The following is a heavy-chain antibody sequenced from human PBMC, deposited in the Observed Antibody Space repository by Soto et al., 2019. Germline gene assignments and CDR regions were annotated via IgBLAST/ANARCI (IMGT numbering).Heavy chain of an antibody. J-gene: IGHJ3*02. V-gene: IGHV6-1*01. CDR3: TRERSRAFDI. CDR2: TYYRSKWYY. Sequence: SQTLSLTCAISGDSVSSDSAAWNWIRQSPSRGLEWLGRTYYRSKWYYEYAGSVRSRVTINPDTPNNQFSLQLSSVTPEDTAVYYCTRERSRAFDIWGQGTMVTVSS. CDR1: GDSVSSDSAA.